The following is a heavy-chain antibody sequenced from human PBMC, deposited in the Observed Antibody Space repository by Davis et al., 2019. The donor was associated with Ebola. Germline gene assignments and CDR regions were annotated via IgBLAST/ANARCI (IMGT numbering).Heavy chain of an antibody. D-gene: IGHD3-3*01. Sequence: GESLKISCAASGFTFSSYSMNWVRQAPGKGLEWVSYISSSSSTIYYADSVKGRFTISRDNAKNSLYLQMNSLRAEDTAVYYCARGPLYYDFWSGYRTLDYWGQGTLVTVSS. V-gene: IGHV3-48*01. CDR2: ISSSSSTI. CDR1: GFTFSSYS. J-gene: IGHJ4*02. CDR3: ARGPLYYDFWSGYRTLDY.